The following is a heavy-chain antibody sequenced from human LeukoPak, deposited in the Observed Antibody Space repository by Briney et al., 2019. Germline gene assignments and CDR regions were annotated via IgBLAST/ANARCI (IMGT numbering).Heavy chain of an antibody. J-gene: IGHJ5*02. CDR2: ISGSGGST. CDR1: GFTFSSYA. V-gene: IGHV3-23*01. D-gene: IGHD3-3*01. CDR3: AKDLSYDFWSGYYPGATGFDP. Sequence: GGSLRLSCAASGFTFSSYAMSWVRQAPGKGLEWVSAISGSGGSTYYADSVKGRFTISRDNSKNTLHLQMNSLRAEDTAVYYCAKDLSYDFWSGYYPGATGFDPWGQGTLVTVSS.